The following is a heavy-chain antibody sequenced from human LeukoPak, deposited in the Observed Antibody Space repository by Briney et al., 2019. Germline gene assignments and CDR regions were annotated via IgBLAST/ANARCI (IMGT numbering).Heavy chain of an antibody. CDR2: INHSRST. V-gene: IGHV4-34*01. D-gene: IGHD1-14*01. CDR3: ARGRTPSYFLDY. J-gene: IGHJ4*02. Sequence: SETLSLTCAVYGGSFSPYYWSWIRQSPDKGLEWIGEINHSRSTNYNPSLKSRVTISVDTSKNQFSLKLSSVTAADTAVYYCARGRTPSYFLDYWGQGTLVTVSS. CDR1: GGSFSPYY.